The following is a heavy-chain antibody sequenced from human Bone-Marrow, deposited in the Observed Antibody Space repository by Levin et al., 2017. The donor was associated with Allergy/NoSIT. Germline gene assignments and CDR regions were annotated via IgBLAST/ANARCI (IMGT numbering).Heavy chain of an antibody. J-gene: IGHJ4*02. D-gene: IGHD5-12*01. V-gene: IGHV3-43*01. CDR3: VKDGEYTGYVKPYYFDY. CDR2: IAWDGGST. Sequence: LSLTCAASGFNFDDYVMHWVRQAPGKGLEWVSLIAWDGGSTYYADSVKGRFTISRDNSKNSLYLQMNSLRTEDTALYYCVKDGEYTGYVKPYYFDYWGQGTLVTVSS. CDR1: GFNFDDYV.